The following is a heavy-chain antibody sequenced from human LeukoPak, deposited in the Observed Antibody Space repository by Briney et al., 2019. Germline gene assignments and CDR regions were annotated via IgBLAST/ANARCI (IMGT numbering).Heavy chain of an antibody. D-gene: IGHD6-13*01. J-gene: IGHJ6*03. V-gene: IGHV3-23*01. CDR3: AKSGSYSSSWDHFGYYYYYMDV. CDR2: ISGSGGST. CDR1: GFTFSSYG. Sequence: GGSLRLSCAASGFTFSSYGMSWVRQAPGKGLEWVSAISGSGGSTYYADSVKGRFTISRDNSKNTLYLQMNSLRAEDTAVYYCAKSGSYSSSWDHFGYYYYYMDVWGKGTTVTISS.